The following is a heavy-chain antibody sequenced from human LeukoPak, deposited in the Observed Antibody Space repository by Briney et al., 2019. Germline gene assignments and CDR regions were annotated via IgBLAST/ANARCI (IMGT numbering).Heavy chain of an antibody. CDR3: WLPDAFDI. J-gene: IGHJ3*02. V-gene: IGHV3-9*01. CDR2: ISWNSNSI. Sequence: PGGSLRLSCAASGFTFDDYAMHWVRQAPGKGLEWVSGISWNSNSIGYADSVKGRFTISRDNSKNTLYLQMNSLRAEDTAVYYCWLPDAFDIWGQGTMVTVSS. D-gene: IGHD5-12*01. CDR1: GFTFDDYA.